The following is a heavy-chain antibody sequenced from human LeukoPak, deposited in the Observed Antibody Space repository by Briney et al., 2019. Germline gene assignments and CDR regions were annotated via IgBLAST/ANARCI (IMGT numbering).Heavy chain of an antibody. V-gene: IGHV3-48*01. D-gene: IGHD3-9*01. CDR1: GSRVSSYG. Sequence: GGSLRLSCAASGSRVSSYGMHWVRQAPGKGLEWVAYISSSGTTTHHAESVKGRFTISRDTAENSLSLQMDSLRAEDTALYYCARDESYYEILTGSGGTNFDYWGQGTLVSVSS. CDR2: ISSSGTTT. CDR3: ARDESYYEILTGSGGTNFDY. J-gene: IGHJ4*02.